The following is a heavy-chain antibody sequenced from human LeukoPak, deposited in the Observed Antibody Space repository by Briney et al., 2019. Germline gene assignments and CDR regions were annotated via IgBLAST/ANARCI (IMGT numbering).Heavy chain of an antibody. J-gene: IGHJ6*02. CDR2: ISYDGSNK. D-gene: IGHD6-6*01. CDR1: GFTFSSYA. CDR3: ARDLVPLSYSSLSPTGGYYYGMDV. V-gene: IGHV3-30-3*01. Sequence: GRSLRLSCAASGFTFSSYAMHWVRQAPGKGLEWVAVISYDGSNKYYADSVKGRFTISRDNSRNTLYLQMNSLRAEDTAVYYCARDLVPLSYSSLSPTGGYYYGMDVWGQGTTVTVSS.